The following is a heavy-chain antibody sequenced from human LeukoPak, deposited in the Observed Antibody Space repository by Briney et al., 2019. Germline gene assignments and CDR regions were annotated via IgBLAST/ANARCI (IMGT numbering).Heavy chain of an antibody. V-gene: IGHV3-30-3*01. CDR1: GFTFSSYA. D-gene: IGHD3-3*01. Sequence: PGGSLRLSCAASGFTFSSYAMHWVRQAPGKGLEWVAVISYDGSNKYYADSVKGRFTISRDNSKNTLYLQMNSLRAEDTAVYYRARVSAGSHYYYGMDVWGQGTTVTVSS. CDR3: ARVSAGSHYYYGMDV. J-gene: IGHJ6*02. CDR2: ISYDGSNK.